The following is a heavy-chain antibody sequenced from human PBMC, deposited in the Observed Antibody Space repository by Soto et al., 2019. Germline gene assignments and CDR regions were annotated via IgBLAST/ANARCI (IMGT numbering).Heavy chain of an antibody. CDR2: IYASGTT. CDR1: GASISNYY. J-gene: IGHJ4*02. CDR3: ARESRSELGTVEY. Sequence: QVRLQESGPGLVKPSETLSLTCTVSGASISNYYWSWIRQHAGKGLECLGRIYASGTTTYNPSLRSRVTMSVDTSKNQFSLNLNSVTAAHTAVYYCARESRSELGTVEYWGQGTLVTVSS. V-gene: IGHV4-4*07. D-gene: IGHD1-1*01.